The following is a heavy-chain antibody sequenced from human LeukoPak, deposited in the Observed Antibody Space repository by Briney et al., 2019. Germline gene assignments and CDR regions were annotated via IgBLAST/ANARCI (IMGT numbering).Heavy chain of an antibody. V-gene: IGHV4-61*02. CDR1: GGSISSGSYY. CDR3: ARLLYDYVWGSYRSPYRYHYFDY. CDR2: IYTSGST. D-gene: IGHD3-16*02. Sequence: PSQTLSLTCTVSGGSISSGSYYWSWIRQPAGKGLEWIGRIYTSGSTNYNPSLKSRVTISVDTSKNQFSLKLSSVTAADTAVYYCARLLYDYVWGSYRSPYRYHYFDYWGQGTLVTVSS. J-gene: IGHJ4*02.